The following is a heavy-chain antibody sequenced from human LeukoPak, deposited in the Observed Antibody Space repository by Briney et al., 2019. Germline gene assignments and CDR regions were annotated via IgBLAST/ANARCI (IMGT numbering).Heavy chain of an antibody. D-gene: IGHD5-12*01. CDR1: GGSISGYF. Sequence: PSETLSLTCTVSGGSISGYFWSWIRQPAGKGLEWIGRIYSSGSNHYNPSLKSRVTMSLDTSKNHLSLNLSSVTAADTAVYYCAREPTSGREPTSGRPLDYWGQGTLVTVSS. CDR3: AREPTSGREPTSGRPLDY. V-gene: IGHV4-4*07. CDR2: IYSSGSN. J-gene: IGHJ4*02.